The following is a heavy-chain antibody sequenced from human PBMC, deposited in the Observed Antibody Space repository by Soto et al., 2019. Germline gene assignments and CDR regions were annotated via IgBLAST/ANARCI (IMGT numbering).Heavy chain of an antibody. V-gene: IGHV4-59*01. J-gene: IGHJ4*02. CDR1: GGSISSYY. CDR3: ARGRLRLGELSLIY. D-gene: IGHD3-16*02. CDR2: IYYSGST. Sequence: TLSLTCTVSGGSISSYYWSWIRQPPGKGLEWIGYIYYSGSTNYNPSLKSRVTISVDTSKNQFSLKLSSVTAADTAVYYCARGRLRLGELSLIYWGQGTLVTVSS.